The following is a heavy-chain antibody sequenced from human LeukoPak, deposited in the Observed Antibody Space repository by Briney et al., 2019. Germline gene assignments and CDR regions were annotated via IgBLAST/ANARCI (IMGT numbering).Heavy chain of an antibody. Sequence: GGSLRLSCAASGFTFSSYVMHWVRQAPGKGLEWVAIISYDGSNEYYADSVKGRFTISRDNSKNTLYLQMNSLRAADTAVYYCAKDYSSGWYESWFDPWGQGTLVAVSS. CDR2: ISYDGSNE. D-gene: IGHD6-19*01. CDR3: AKDYSSGWYESWFDP. CDR1: GFTFSSYV. V-gene: IGHV3-30*04. J-gene: IGHJ5*02.